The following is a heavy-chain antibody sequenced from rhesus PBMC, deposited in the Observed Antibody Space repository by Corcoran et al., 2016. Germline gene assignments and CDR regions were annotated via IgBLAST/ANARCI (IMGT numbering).Heavy chain of an antibody. CDR1: GYTFTSYY. D-gene: IGHD1-20*01. V-gene: IGHV1S9*01. J-gene: IGHJ3*01. Sequence: QVQLVQSGAEVQTPGASVKLPCKASGYTFTSYYINWVRPAPGQVLEWIGWINPSNGNTGYAQKFQGRVTMTRDTSTSTAYMELSSLRSEDTAVYYCTRGWNNGRDAVDFWGQGLRVTVSS. CDR3: TRGWNNGRDAVDF. CDR2: INPSNGNT.